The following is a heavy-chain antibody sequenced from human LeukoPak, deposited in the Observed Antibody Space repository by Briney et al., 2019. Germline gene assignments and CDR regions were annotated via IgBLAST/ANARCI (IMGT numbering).Heavy chain of an antibody. CDR3: ARQRGRGYWYFDL. J-gene: IGHJ2*01. CDR2: IFYSGTT. V-gene: IGHV4-39*01. D-gene: IGHD2-15*01. CDR1: GGSISSSDYY. Sequence: SETLSLTCTVSGGSISSSDYYWGWIRQPPGKGLEWIGSIFYSGTTYNNPSLKSRVTISVDTSKNHFSLKLSSVTAADTAVFYCARQRGRGYWYFDLWGRGTLVTVPS.